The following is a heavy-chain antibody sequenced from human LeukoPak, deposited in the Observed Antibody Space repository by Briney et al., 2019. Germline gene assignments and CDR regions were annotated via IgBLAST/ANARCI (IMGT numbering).Heavy chain of an antibody. Sequence: GGSLRLSCAASGFTFSRYWMSWVRQAPGKGLEWVANIKQDGSEKNYVDSVKGRFTISRDNAKNSLYLQMNSLRAEDTAVYYCAALHEDLDYWSQGTLVTVSS. CDR2: IKQDGSEK. D-gene: IGHD4-11*01. CDR1: GFTFSRYW. CDR3: AALHEDLDY. V-gene: IGHV3-7*03. J-gene: IGHJ4*02.